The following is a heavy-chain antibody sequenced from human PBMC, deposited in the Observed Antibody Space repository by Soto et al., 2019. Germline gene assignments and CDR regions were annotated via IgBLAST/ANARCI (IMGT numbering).Heavy chain of an antibody. CDR2: IIPIFGTA. V-gene: IGHV1-69*13. CDR1: GGTFSSYA. Sequence: ASVKVSCKASGGTFSSYAISWVRQAPGQGLEWMGGIIPIFGTANYAQRFQGRVTITADESTSTAYLQMNSLKTEDTAVYYCTRVVTIFGVVKAYPYYYGMDVWGQGTTVTVSS. J-gene: IGHJ6*02. CDR3: TRVVTIFGVVKAYPYYYGMDV. D-gene: IGHD3-3*01.